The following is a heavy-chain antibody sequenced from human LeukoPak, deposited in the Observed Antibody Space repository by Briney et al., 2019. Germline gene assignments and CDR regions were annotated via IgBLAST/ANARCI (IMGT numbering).Heavy chain of an antibody. Sequence: PGGSLRLSCAASGFTFSSYSMNWVRQAPGKGLEWVSSISSSSSYIYYADSVKGRFTISRGNAKNSPYLQMNSLRAEDTAVYYCARDPERFWSGYYTGNSEDWGQGTLVTVSS. CDR1: GFTFSSYS. D-gene: IGHD3-3*01. V-gene: IGHV3-21*01. CDR2: ISSSSSYI. CDR3: ARDPERFWSGYYTGNSED. J-gene: IGHJ4*02.